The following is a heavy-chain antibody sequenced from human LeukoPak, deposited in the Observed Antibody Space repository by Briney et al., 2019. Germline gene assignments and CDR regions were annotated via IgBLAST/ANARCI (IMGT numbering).Heavy chain of an antibody. CDR2: IKQDGSEK. Sequence: PGGSLRLSCAASGFTFSSYWMSWVRQAPGKGLEWVANIKQDGSEKYYVDSVKGRFTISRHNAKNSLYLQMNSLRAEDTAVYYCARVASGSWNWFDPWGQGTLVTVSS. J-gene: IGHJ5*02. CDR1: GFTFSSYW. V-gene: IGHV3-7*02. D-gene: IGHD1-26*01. CDR3: ARVASGSWNWFDP.